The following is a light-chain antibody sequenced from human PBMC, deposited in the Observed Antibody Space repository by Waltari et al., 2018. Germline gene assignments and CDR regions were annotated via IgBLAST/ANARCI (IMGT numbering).Light chain of an antibody. CDR3: QQYSSTPFT. Sequence: DIVMTQSPDSLAVSLGERATINCKSSQSILYSSNDKNYLAWYQQKPGKSPKLLIYWASIRDSGVPDRFAGSGSGTDFTLTISSLQTEDVAIYYCQQYSSTPFTFGGGTRVEIK. J-gene: IGKJ4*01. V-gene: IGKV4-1*01. CDR2: WAS. CDR1: QSILYSSNDKNY.